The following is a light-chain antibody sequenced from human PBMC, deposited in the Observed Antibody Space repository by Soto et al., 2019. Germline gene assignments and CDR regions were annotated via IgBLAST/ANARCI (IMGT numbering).Light chain of an antibody. CDR3: QQRSHWPT. J-gene: IGKJ1*01. CDR2: GAS. Sequence: EIVLTQSPGTLSLSPGERATLSCRASQSVSSSYLAWYQQKPGQAPRLLIYGASSRATGIPDRFSGSGSGTDFTLTISRLEPEDFAVYYCQQRSHWPTFGQGTKVEIK. V-gene: IGKV3D-20*02. CDR1: QSVSSSY.